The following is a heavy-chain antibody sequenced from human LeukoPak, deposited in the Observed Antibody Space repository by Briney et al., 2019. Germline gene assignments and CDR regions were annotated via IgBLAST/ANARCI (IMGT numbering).Heavy chain of an antibody. CDR1: GGSISSGGYS. V-gene: IGHV4-31*03. J-gene: IGHJ4*02. CDR3: ATGRTKKY. CDR2: IYYSGST. Sequence: SETLSLTCTVSGGSISSGGYSWSWIRQHPGKGLEWIGYIYYSGSTYYNPSLKSRVTISVDTSKNQFSLKLSSVTAADTAVYYCATGRTKKYWGQGTLVTVSS.